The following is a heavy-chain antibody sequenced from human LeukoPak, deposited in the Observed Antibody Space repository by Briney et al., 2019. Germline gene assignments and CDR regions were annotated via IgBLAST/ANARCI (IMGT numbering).Heavy chain of an antibody. CDR3: ARDQDIVVVPAAILDY. V-gene: IGHV3-30-3*01. J-gene: IGHJ4*02. D-gene: IGHD2-2*01. Sequence: PGGSLRLSCAASGFTFSSYAMHWARQAPGKGLEWVAVISYDGSNKYYADSVKGRFTISRDNSKNTLYLQMNSLRAEDTAVYYCARDQDIVVVPAAILDYWGQGTLVTVSS. CDR1: GFTFSSYA. CDR2: ISYDGSNK.